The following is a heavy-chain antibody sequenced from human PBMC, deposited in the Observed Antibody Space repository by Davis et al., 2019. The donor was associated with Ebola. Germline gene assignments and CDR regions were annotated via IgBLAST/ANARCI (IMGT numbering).Heavy chain of an antibody. CDR2: ISSSSTI. CDR1: GFTFSSYS. D-gene: IGHD2-15*01. CDR3: ARGPVVVVAASYFDY. J-gene: IGHJ4*02. V-gene: IGHV3-48*02. Sequence: GESLKISCAASGFTFSSYSMNWVRQAPGKGLEWVSYISSSSTIYYADSMKGRFTISRDNAKNSLYLQMNSLRDEDTAVYYCARGPVVVVAASYFDYWGQGTLVTVSS.